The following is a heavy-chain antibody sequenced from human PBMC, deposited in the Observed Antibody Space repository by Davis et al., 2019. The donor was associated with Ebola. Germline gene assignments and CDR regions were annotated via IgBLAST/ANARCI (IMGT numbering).Heavy chain of an antibody. Sequence: MPSETLSLTCTVSGGSISSYYWSRIRQPPGKGLEWIGSIYYSGSTYYNPSLKSRVTISVDTSKNQFSLKLSSVTAADPAVYYCAASRFLPFDYWGQGTLVTVSS. CDR3: AASRFLPFDY. V-gene: IGHV4-39*07. D-gene: IGHD3-3*01. CDR2: IYYSGST. J-gene: IGHJ4*02. CDR1: GGSISSYY.